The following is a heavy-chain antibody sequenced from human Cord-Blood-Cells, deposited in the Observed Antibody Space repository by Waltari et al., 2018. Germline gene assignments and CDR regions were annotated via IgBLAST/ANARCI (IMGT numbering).Heavy chain of an antibody. Sequence: EVQLVESGGGLVQPGGCLRLSCAASGFTFRSYWMRWVRQATGKGMEWVADIMQDVSEKYYVDSVKGRFTISRDNAKNSLYLQMNSLRAEDTAVYYCARDPHIKSYSNYEYEDVRPYYFDYWGQGTLVTVSS. CDR2: IMQDVSEK. CDR3: ARDPHIKSYSNYEYEDVRPYYFDY. D-gene: IGHD4-4*01. CDR1: GFTFRSYW. J-gene: IGHJ4*02. V-gene: IGHV3-7*01.